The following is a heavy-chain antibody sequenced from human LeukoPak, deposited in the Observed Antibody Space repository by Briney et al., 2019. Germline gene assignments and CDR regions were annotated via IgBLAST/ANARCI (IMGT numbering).Heavy chain of an antibody. CDR1: GYTFTSYY. J-gene: IGHJ5*02. CDR2: INPSGGST. V-gene: IGHV1-46*01. CDR3: AREYYYDSSGPNWFDP. D-gene: IGHD3-22*01. Sequence: GASVKVSCKASGYTFTSYYMHWVRQAPGQGLEWMGIINPSGGSTTYAQKFQGRVTMTRDTSTSTVYVELSSLRSEDTAVYYCAREYYYDSSGPNWFDPWGQGTLVTVSS.